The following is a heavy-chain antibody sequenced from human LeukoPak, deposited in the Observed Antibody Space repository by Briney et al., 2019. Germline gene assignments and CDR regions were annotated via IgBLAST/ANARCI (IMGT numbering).Heavy chain of an antibody. V-gene: IGHV3-11*06. CDR3: ARDGGYGYGFNYYYGMDV. Sequence: GGSLRLSCAASGFTFSDYYMSWIRQAPGKGLEWVSYISSSSSYTNYADSVKGRFTISRDNAKNSLYLQMNSLRAEDTAVYYCARDGGYGYGFNYYYGMDVWGKGTTVTVSS. D-gene: IGHD5-18*01. CDR1: GFTFSDYY. CDR2: ISSSSSYT. J-gene: IGHJ6*04.